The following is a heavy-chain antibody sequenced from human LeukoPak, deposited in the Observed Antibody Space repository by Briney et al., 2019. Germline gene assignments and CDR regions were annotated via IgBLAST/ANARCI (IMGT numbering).Heavy chain of an antibody. CDR1: GGSISSYY. CDR3: ARGPPWYDSSGYYYRYFQH. D-gene: IGHD3-22*01. V-gene: IGHV4-59*12. CDR2: IYYSGST. J-gene: IGHJ1*01. Sequence: SETLSLTCTVSGGSISSYYWSWIRQPPGKGLEWIGYIYYSGSTNYNPSLKSRVTISVDTSKNQFSLKLSSVTAADTAVYYCARGPPWYDSSGYYYRYFQHWGQGTLVTVSS.